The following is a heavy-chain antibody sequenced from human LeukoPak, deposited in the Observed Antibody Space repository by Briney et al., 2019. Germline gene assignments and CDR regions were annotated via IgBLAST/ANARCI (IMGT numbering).Heavy chain of an antibody. V-gene: IGHV2-5*01. D-gene: IGHD3-22*01. CDR3: AHRPPQSRDSSGYYRHWFDP. CDR1: GFSLSTSGVG. Sequence: ESGPTLVKXTQTLTLTFTFSGFSLSTSGVGVGWIRQPPGKALEWLALIYWNDDKRYSPSLKSRLTITKDTSKNQVVLTMTNMDPVDTATYYCAHRPPQSRDSSGYYRHWFDPWGQGTLVTVSS. CDR2: IYWNDDK. J-gene: IGHJ5*02.